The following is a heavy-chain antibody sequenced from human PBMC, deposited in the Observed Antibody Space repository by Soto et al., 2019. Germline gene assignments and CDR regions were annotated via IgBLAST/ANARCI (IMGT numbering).Heavy chain of an antibody. Sequence: GGSLRLSCAASGFTFSSYGMHWVRQAPGKGLEWVAVISYDGSNKYYADSVKGRFTISRDNSKNTLYLQMNSLRAEDTAVYYCAKDFSGRWLQYYFDYWGQGTLVTVSS. CDR2: ISYDGSNK. CDR3: AKDFSGRWLQYYFDY. V-gene: IGHV3-30*18. D-gene: IGHD5-12*01. J-gene: IGHJ4*02. CDR1: GFTFSSYG.